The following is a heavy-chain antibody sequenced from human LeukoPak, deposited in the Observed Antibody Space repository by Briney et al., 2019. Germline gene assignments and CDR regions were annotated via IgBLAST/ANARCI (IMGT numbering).Heavy chain of an antibody. Sequence: SETLSLTCSVSDDSITMYYWTWIRQPPGKGLEWIGYVDHTGSTNFNPSLNGRVSISRDTTNNLFSLRLRSVTAADTAVYFCARGRVSSSTWYNTYYYYFYMDVWGKGTTVTVSS. CDR1: DDSITMYY. CDR2: VDHTGST. CDR3: ARGRVSSSTWYNTYYYYFYMDV. J-gene: IGHJ6*03. D-gene: IGHD1-1*01. V-gene: IGHV4-59*01.